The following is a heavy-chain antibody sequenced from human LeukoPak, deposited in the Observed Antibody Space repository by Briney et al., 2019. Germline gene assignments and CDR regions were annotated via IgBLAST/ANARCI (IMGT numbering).Heavy chain of an antibody. D-gene: IGHD2-2*01. J-gene: IGHJ4*02. Sequence: PGGSLRLSCAASGFTFSSNWMHWVRQAPGKGLVWVSHINSDGSWTGYADSVKGRFTISKDNAKNTVYLQMNNLRAEDTAVYYCVSFYETYWGRGTLVTVSS. V-gene: IGHV3-74*01. CDR2: INSDGSWT. CDR1: GFTFSSNW. CDR3: VSFYETY.